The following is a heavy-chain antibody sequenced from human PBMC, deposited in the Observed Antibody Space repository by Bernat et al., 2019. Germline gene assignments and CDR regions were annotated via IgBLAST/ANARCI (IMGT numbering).Heavy chain of an antibody. Sequence: QVQLVQSGAEVKKPGASVKVSCKASGYTFTSYYMHWVRQAPGQGLEWMGIINPSGGSTSYAQKFQGRVTMSRDTSTSTVYMELSSLRSEDTAVYYCARVGRQLWYSYYFDDWGQGTLVTVSS. CDR1: GYTFTSYY. J-gene: IGHJ4*02. V-gene: IGHV1-46*03. CDR3: ARVGRQLWYSYYFDD. D-gene: IGHD5-18*01. CDR2: INPSGGST.